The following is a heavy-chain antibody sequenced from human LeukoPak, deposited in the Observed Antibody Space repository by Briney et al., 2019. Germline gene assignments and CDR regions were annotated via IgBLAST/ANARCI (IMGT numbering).Heavy chain of an antibody. CDR2: IWYDGSDK. V-gene: IGHV3-33*01. CDR3: ARETTLDDYSNY. D-gene: IGHD4-11*01. CDR1: GFTFSDYG. J-gene: IGHJ4*02. Sequence: PGRSLRLSCAASGFTFSDYGMHWVRQAPGKGLEWVAVIWYDGSDKYYADSVKGRFTISRDNSKNTLYLQMNSLRAEDTAVYYCARETTLDDYSNYWGQGTLVTVSS.